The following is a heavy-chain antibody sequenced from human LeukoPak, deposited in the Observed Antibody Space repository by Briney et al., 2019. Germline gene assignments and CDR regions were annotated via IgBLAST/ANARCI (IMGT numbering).Heavy chain of an antibody. CDR3: ARAAMRPSYGDYVNWFDP. V-gene: IGHV1-46*01. D-gene: IGHD4-17*01. CDR2: INTSGGST. CDR1: GYTFTRYY. Sequence: SVQGSCKASGYTFTRYYMHWVRQAPGQGLEWMGIINTSGGSTSYAQKFQGRVTMTRDTSTSTVYMELSSLRSEDTAVYYCARAAMRPSYGDYVNWFDPWGQGTLVTVSS. J-gene: IGHJ5*02.